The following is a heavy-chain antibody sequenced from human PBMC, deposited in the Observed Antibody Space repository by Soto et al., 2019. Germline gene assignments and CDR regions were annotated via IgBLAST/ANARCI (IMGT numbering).Heavy chain of an antibody. Sequence: EVQLVESGGGLVKPGGSLRLSCAASGFTFSSYSMNWVRQAPGKGLEWVSSIGSSSNYIYYADSVKGRFTISRDNAKNSLYLQMNSLRAEDTAVYYCGTGPEIGQTYYYDSSGYPDIWGQGTMVTVSS. V-gene: IGHV3-21*01. CDR3: GTGPEIGQTYYYDSSGYPDI. CDR1: GFTFSSYS. J-gene: IGHJ3*02. CDR2: IGSSSNYI. D-gene: IGHD3-22*01.